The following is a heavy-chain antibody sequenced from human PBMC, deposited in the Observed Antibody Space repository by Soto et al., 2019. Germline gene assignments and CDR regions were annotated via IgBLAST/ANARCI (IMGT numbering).Heavy chain of an antibody. Sequence: SETLSLTCAVYGGSFSGYYWSWIRQPPGKGLEWIGEINHSGSTNYNPSLKSRVTISVDTSKNQFSLKLSSVTAADTAVYYCARGTYNGYYVKYNLFDPWGQGTLVTVSS. J-gene: IGHJ5*02. CDR2: INHSGST. CDR3: ARGTYNGYYVKYNLFDP. D-gene: IGHD1-7*01. V-gene: IGHV4-34*01. CDR1: GGSFSGYY.